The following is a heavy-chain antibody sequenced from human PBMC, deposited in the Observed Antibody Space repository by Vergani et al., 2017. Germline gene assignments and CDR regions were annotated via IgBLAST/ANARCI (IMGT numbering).Heavy chain of an antibody. J-gene: IGHJ3*02. V-gene: IGHV1-46*01. CDR3: AIHPRGSYTRADAFDI. CDR1: GYTFTSYY. D-gene: IGHD1-26*01. CDR2: INPSGGST. Sequence: QVQLVQSGAEVKKPGASVKVSCKASGYTFTSYYMHWVRQAPGQGLEWMGIINPSGGSTSYAQKFQGRVTMTRDTSTSTVYMELSSLRSEDTAVYYCAIHPRGSYTRADAFDIWGQGTMVTVSS.